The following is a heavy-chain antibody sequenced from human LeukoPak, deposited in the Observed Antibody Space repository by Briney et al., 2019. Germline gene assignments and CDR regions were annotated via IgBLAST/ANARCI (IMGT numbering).Heavy chain of an antibody. V-gene: IGHV3-21*04. D-gene: IGHD4-17*01. J-gene: IGHJ1*01. CDR2: ISSSSSYI. CDR1: GFTFSSYS. CDR3: AKEIYGDSTGGRFQH. Sequence: GGSLRLSCAASGFTFSSYSMSWVRQAPGKGLEWVSSISSSSSYIYYADSVKGRFTISRDNSKNTLYLQMNSLRAEDTAVYYCAKEIYGDSTGGRFQHWGQGTLVTVSS.